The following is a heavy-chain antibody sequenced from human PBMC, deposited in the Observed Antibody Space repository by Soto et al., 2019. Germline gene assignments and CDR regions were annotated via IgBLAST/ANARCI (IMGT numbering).Heavy chain of an antibody. J-gene: IGHJ5*02. CDR1: GFTFSTYT. CDR3: ARETEYSNGWTNWFDP. Sequence: EVQLVESGGGLAKPGGSLRLSCAASGFTFSTYTMNWVRQAPGKGLEWVSSITSSDYISYADSVKGRLTISRDNAKNSLFLQMNSLRADDTAVYYCARETEYSNGWTNWFDPWGQGTLVTVSS. CDR2: ITSSDYI. V-gene: IGHV3-21*01. D-gene: IGHD6-6*01.